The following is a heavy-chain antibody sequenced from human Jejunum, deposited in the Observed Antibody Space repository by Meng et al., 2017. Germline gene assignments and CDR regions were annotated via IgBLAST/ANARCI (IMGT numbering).Heavy chain of an antibody. CDR3: ARTSVERYCSGGSCYSHYYYYGMDV. Sequence: GGSLRLSCAASGFTFSSYEMNWVRQAPGKGLEWVSYISSSGSTIYYADSVKGRFTISRDNAKNSLYLQMNSLRAEDTAVYYCARTSVERYCSGGSCYSHYYYYGMDVWGQGTTVTVSS. CDR1: GFTFSSYE. J-gene: IGHJ6*02. CDR2: ISSSGSTI. D-gene: IGHD2-15*01. V-gene: IGHV3-48*03.